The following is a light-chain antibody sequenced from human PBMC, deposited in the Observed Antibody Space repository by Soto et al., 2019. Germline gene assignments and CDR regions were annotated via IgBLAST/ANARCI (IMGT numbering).Light chain of an antibody. CDR1: SSNIGSHT. CDR3: AAWDDSLNGVV. J-gene: IGLJ2*01. V-gene: IGLV1-44*01. CDR2: SNT. Sequence: QSALTQPPSASGTPGQTIAISCSGGSSNIGSHTVNWYQQLPGTAPRLLIYSNTQRPSGVPDRFSGSKSGTSASLAISGLQSEYEGDYYCAAWDDSLNGVVFGGGTKATVL.